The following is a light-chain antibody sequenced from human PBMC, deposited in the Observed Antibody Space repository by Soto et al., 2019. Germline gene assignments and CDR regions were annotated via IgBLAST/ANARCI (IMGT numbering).Light chain of an antibody. CDR2: SAS. V-gene: IGKV1-27*01. Sequence: DIQMTQSPSSLSASVGDRVTITCRASQGISNYLVWYQQIPGKVPKLLISSASTLQSGVPSRFSGSGSGTDFTITISSLQPEDVATYYCQKYTNVPAFGGGTKVEIK. CDR3: QKYTNVPA. J-gene: IGKJ4*01. CDR1: QGISNY.